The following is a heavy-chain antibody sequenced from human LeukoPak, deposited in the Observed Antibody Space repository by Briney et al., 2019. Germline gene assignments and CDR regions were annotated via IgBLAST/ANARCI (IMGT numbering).Heavy chain of an antibody. CDR2: IYYSGRT. CDR1: GVSISSYY. J-gene: IGHJ5*02. D-gene: IGHD2-15*01. V-gene: IGHV4-59*01. Sequence: PSETLSLTCTVSGVSISSYYWSWLRQPPGKGLEWLGYIYYSGRTNYNPSLKSRVTISVDTSKNQFSLKLSSVTAADTAVYYCARVLPYCSGGSCHNWFDPWGQGTLVTVSS. CDR3: ARVLPYCSGGSCHNWFDP.